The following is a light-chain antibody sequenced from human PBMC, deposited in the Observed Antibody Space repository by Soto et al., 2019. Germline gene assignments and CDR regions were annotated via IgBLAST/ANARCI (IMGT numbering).Light chain of an antibody. CDR1: QSVSTNY. CDR2: GAS. V-gene: IGKV3-20*01. CDR3: QQYGSSPPT. J-gene: IGKJ1*01. Sequence: EIVLTQSPGTLSLSPGERATLSCRASQSVSTNYLAWYQRKPGQAPRLLIYGASSRATDIPNRFSGSVSGTDFTLTITRLTAEDFAVYYCQQYGSSPPTFGQGTKVQIK.